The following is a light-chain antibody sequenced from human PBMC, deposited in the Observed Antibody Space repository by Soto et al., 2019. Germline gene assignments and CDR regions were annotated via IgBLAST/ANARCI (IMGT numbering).Light chain of an antibody. CDR3: QNYNSAPYT. V-gene: IGKV1-27*01. J-gene: IGKJ3*01. CDR2: AAF. Sequence: DIQMTQSPSSLSASVGDRVTITCRASQGIRNSLAWYQQKPGKVPKLLISAAFTLQSGVPSRFSGSGSGTDFTLTISSLQPEDVATYYCQNYNSAPYTFGPGTKV. CDR1: QGIRNS.